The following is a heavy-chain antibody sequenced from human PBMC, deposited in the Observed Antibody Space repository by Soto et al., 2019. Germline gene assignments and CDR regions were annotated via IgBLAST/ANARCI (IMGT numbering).Heavy chain of an antibody. D-gene: IGHD3-9*01. J-gene: IGHJ6*02. CDR3: ARDLPYYDILTGYAYYYYGMDV. CDR2: ISAYNGNT. Sequence: ASVKVSCKASGYTFTSYGISWVRQAPGQGLEWMGWISAYNGNTNYAQKLQGGVTMTTDTSTSTAYMELRSLRSDDTAVYYCARDLPYYDILTGYAYYYYGMDVWGQGTTVTVSS. CDR1: GYTFTSYG. V-gene: IGHV1-18*04.